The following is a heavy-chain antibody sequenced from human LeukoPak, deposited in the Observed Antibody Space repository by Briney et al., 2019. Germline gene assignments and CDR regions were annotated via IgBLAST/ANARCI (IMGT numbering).Heavy chain of an antibody. CDR1: GFTFSNYW. CDR3: ARDPTIFGVVIVPDY. V-gene: IGHV3-7*01. J-gene: IGHJ4*02. CDR2: IKQDGSEK. D-gene: IGHD3-3*01. Sequence: PGGSLRLSCAASGFTFSNYWMSWVRQAPGKGLEWVANIKQDGSEKYYVDSVKGRFTISRDNAKNPLYLQMNSLRAEDTAVYYCARDPTIFGVVIVPDYWGQGTLVTVSS.